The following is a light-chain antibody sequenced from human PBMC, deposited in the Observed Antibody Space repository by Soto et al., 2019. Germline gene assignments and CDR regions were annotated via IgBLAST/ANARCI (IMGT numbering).Light chain of an antibody. CDR3: QQYGSSPPTWT. CDR1: QSVSSSY. Sequence: EIVLTQSPGTLSLSPGERATLSCRASQSVSSSYLAWYQQKPCQAPRLLIYGASSRATGIPDRFSGSGSGTDFTLTISRLEPEDFAVYYCQQYGSSPPTWTFGQGTKVDIK. CDR2: GAS. V-gene: IGKV3-20*01. J-gene: IGKJ1*01.